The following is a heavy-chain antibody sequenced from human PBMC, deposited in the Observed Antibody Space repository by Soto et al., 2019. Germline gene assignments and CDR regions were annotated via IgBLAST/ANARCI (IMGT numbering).Heavy chain of an antibody. D-gene: IGHD2-2*02. CDR1: GFTFSSYE. J-gene: IGHJ6*02. Sequence: EVQLVESGGGLVQPGGSLRLSCAASGFTFSSYEMNWVRQAPGKGLEWVSYISSSGSTIYYADSVKGRFTISRDNAKNSLYLQMNSLRAEDTAVYYCARDIVVVPAAIHYYYYGMDVWGQGTTVTDSS. V-gene: IGHV3-48*03. CDR2: ISSSGSTI. CDR3: ARDIVVVPAAIHYYYYGMDV.